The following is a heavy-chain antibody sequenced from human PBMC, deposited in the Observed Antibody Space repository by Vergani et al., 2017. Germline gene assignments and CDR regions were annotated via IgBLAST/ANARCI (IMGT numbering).Heavy chain of an antibody. J-gene: IGHJ4*02. CDR1: GFTFSACP. CDR3: ARISCDTTPYLEGGYDC. D-gene: IGHD2-15*01. CDR2: ISARYPST. V-gene: IGHV3-23*01. Sequence: EVQLLQSGGGVIQPGGSVRLSCAASGFTFSACPMTWVRQAPGKGLEWVSAISARYPSTYYADSVKGRFTISRDNSKNMLYLQMNSLRAEDTAVYYCARISCDTTPYLEGGYDCWGQGTLVSVSS.